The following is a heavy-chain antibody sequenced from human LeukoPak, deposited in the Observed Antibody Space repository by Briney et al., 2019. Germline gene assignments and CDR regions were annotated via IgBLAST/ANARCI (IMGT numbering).Heavy chain of an antibody. V-gene: IGHV3-23*01. Sequence: GGSLRLSCAASGFTFSSYAMMWVHQSPEKGLEWVSSITGGGDGTYYADSVRGRFTISRDNSKNTLYLKMNSLRAEDTAVYFCVKGFVLPTYYFEYWGQGTLVTVSS. CDR3: VKGFVLPTYYFEY. CDR1: GFTFSSYA. D-gene: IGHD3-10*01. CDR2: ITGGGDGT. J-gene: IGHJ4*02.